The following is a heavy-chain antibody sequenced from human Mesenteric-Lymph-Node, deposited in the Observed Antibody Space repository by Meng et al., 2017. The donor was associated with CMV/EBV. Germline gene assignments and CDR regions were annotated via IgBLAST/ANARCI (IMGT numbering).Heavy chain of an antibody. J-gene: IGHJ6*02. V-gene: IGHV3-30*02. Sequence: GESLKISCAASGFTFSSYGMHWVRQAPGKGLEWVAFIRYDGSNKYYADSVKGRFTISRDNSKNTLYLQMNSLRAEDTAVYYCARDPNYYDSSGYNYYYGMDVWGQGTTVTVSS. CDR2: IRYDGSNK. CDR3: ARDPNYYDSSGYNYYYGMDV. CDR1: GFTFSSYG. D-gene: IGHD3-22*01.